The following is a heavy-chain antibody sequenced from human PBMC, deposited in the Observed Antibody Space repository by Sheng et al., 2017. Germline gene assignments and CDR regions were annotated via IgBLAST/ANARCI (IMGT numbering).Heavy chain of an antibody. D-gene: IGHD3-22*01. CDR1: GYSISSGYY. J-gene: IGHJ4*02. Sequence: QVQLQESGPGLVKPSETLSLTCAVSGYSISSGYYWGWIRQPPGKGLEWIGSIYHSGSTYYNPSLKSRVTISVDTSKNQFSLKLSSVTAADTAVYYCARDDLNDSELFDYWGQGTLVTVSS. CDR2: IYHSGST. V-gene: IGHV4-38-2*02. CDR3: ARDDLNDSELFDY.